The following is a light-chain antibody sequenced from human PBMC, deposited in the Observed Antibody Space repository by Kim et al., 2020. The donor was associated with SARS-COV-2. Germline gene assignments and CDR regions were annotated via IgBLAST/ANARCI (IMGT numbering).Light chain of an antibody. CDR2: GAS. J-gene: IGKJ2*01. CDR1: QYISNN. Sequence: VSLGERAPLSCRASQYISNNLAWYQQKPGQAPRLLIHGASTRATGVPARFSGSGSGTEFTLTISSLLSEDFAVYYCQEYSNWPPYTFGQGTKLEI. V-gene: IGKV3-15*01. CDR3: QEYSNWPPYT.